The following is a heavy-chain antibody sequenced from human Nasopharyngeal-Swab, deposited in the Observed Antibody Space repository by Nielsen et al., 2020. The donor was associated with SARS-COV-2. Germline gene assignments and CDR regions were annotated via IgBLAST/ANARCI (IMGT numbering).Heavy chain of an antibody. D-gene: IGHD6-19*01. J-gene: IGHJ5*02. CDR2: INHSGST. V-gene: IGHV4-34*01. CDR3: ARGRYSSGWYILYNWFDP. Sequence: SQTLSLTCAVYGGSFSGYYWNWIRQAPGKGLEWIGEINHSGSTNYNPSLKSRVTISVDPSKNQFSLKLHSVTAADTAVYYCARGRYSSGWYILYNWFDPWGQGTLVTVSS. CDR1: GGSFSGYY.